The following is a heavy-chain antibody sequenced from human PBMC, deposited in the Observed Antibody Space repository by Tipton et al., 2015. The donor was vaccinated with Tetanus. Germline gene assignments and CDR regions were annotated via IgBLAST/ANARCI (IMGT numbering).Heavy chain of an antibody. D-gene: IGHD5-24*01. CDR3: ARGGRDAYNNPLGAFDV. J-gene: IGHJ3*01. CDR1: GGSLRSDDYQ. Sequence: TLSLTCSVSGGSLRSDDYQWNWVRQSPGKGLEWIGEISHSGSSSYSPSLKSRVTISVDTSKNQFSLRLRSVAAADTAVYYCARGGRDAYNNPLGAFDVWGRGTTVTVSS. V-gene: IGHV4-34*01. CDR2: ISHSGSS.